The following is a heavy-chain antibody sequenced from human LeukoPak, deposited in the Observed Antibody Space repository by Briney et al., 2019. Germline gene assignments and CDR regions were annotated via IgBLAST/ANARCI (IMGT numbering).Heavy chain of an antibody. Sequence: GRSLRLSCVASGFTFNTYGMHWVRQAPGKGLEWVAGISKDGSSKYYADSVKGRFTNSRDNSKNTMYLQMNSLRVEDTAVYYCAKAAYCTSTSCHFSGYAQRPLDSWGQGTLVTVSS. CDR2: ISKDGSSK. D-gene: IGHD2-2*01. V-gene: IGHV3-30*18. CDR3: AKAAYCTSTSCHFSGYAQRPLDS. CDR1: GFTFNTYG. J-gene: IGHJ4*02.